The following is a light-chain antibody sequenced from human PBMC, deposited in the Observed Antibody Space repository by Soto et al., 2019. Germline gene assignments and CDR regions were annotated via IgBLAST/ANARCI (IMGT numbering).Light chain of an antibody. CDR2: AAS. V-gene: IGKV1-9*01. J-gene: IGKJ4*01. Sequence: DIQLTQSPSFLSASVGDRVTITCRASQGISSYLAWYQQKPGKAPKLLIYAASTLQSGVPPRFSGSGSGTEFTLTISSLQPEDFATYYCQQLNSYPLTFGGGTKVDNK. CDR1: QGISSY. CDR3: QQLNSYPLT.